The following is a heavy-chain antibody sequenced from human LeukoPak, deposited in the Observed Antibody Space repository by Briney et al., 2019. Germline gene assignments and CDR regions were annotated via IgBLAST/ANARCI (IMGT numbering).Heavy chain of an antibody. CDR3: ASSYSKDAFDI. J-gene: IGHJ3*02. V-gene: IGHV4-59*12. CDR1: GGSISSYY. CDR2: IYYSGST. D-gene: IGHD2-15*01. Sequence: PSETLSLTCTVSGGSISSYYWSWIRQPPGKGLEWIGYIYYSGSTNYNPSLKSRVTISVDRSKNQFSLKLSSVTAADTAVYYCASSYSKDAFDIWGQGTMVTVSS.